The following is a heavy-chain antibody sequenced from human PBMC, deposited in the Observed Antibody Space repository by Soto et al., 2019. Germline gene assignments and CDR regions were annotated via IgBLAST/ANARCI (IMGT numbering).Heavy chain of an antibody. CDR1: GYSFTSYW. J-gene: IGHJ6*02. V-gene: IGHV5-51*01. CDR3: ARPNFYDILNGYSEGMDV. Sequence: GESLKISCKGSGYSFTSYWIGWVRQMPGKGLEWMGIIYPGDSDTRYSPSFQGQVAISADKSISTAYLQWSSLKASDTAMYYCARPNFYDILNGYSEGMDVWGQGTTVTVSS. CDR2: IYPGDSDT. D-gene: IGHD3-9*01.